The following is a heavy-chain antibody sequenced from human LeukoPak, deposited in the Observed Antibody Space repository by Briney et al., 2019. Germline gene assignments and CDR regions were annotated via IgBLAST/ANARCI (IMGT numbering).Heavy chain of an antibody. V-gene: IGHV1-69*05. CDR2: IIPIFGTA. CDR3: ARVEVAAAGPSWPPIDY. Sequence: SVKVSCNASGGTFSSYAISWVRQAPGQGLEWMGRIIPIFGTANYAQKFQGRVTITTDESTSTAYMELSSLRSEDTAVYYCARVEVAAAGPSWPPIDYWGQGTLVTVSS. J-gene: IGHJ4*02. D-gene: IGHD6-13*01. CDR1: GGTFSSYA.